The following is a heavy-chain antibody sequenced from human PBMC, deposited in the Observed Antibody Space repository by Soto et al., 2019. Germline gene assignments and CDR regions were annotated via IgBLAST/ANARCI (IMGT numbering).Heavy chain of an antibody. J-gene: IGHJ4*02. V-gene: IGHV1-18*01. CDR1: GYTFTSYG. D-gene: IGHD5-18*01. CDR3: ARDPRFDTAMPNYFDY. CDR2: ISAYNGNT. Sequence: QVQLVQSGAEVKKPGASVKVSCKASGYTFTSYGISWVRQAPGQGLEWMGWISAYNGNTNYAQKLQGRVTMTTDTSTSTDYMELRSLRSDDTAVYYCARDPRFDTAMPNYFDYWGQGTLVTVSS.